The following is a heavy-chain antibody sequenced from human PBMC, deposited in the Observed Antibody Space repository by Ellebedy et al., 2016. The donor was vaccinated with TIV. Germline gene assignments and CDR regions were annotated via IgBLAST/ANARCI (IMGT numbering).Heavy chain of an antibody. Sequence: AASVKVSCKASGGIFRNYAISWVRQAPGQGLEWMGGIVAHNGNRYYKQSLQDRVTMTTDTSTNTAYMELRSLTSDDTAVYYCATSATFIERGRADYWGQGTLVTVSS. D-gene: IGHD1-1*01. CDR3: ATSATFIERGRADY. CDR1: GGIFRNYA. J-gene: IGHJ4*02. CDR2: IVAHNGNR. V-gene: IGHV1-18*01.